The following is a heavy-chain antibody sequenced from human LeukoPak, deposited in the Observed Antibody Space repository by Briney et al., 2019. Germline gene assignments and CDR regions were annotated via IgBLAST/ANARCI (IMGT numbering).Heavy chain of an antibody. Sequence: VKVSCKASGYTFTDYALHWVRQAPGQSLEWMGWITTGRGETRYSQDFQRRITLTRDKSANTVYMDLSDLTSEDTAIYYCARGGQQWRGGNYFDSWGQGTLVAVSS. CDR2: ITTGRGET. CDR3: ARGGQQWRGGNYFDS. D-gene: IGHD6-19*01. V-gene: IGHV1-3*03. J-gene: IGHJ4*02. CDR1: GYTFTDYA.